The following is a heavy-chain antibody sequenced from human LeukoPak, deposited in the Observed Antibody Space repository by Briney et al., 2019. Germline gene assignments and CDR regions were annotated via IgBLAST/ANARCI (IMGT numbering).Heavy chain of an antibody. J-gene: IGHJ6*02. CDR3: AKAPRIAAGPWNSKPDYYYGMDV. CDR2: ISGSGDNT. CDR1: GFTFSSYA. D-gene: IGHD6-25*01. Sequence: GGSLRLSCAASGFTFSSYAMSWVRQAPGKGLEWVSGISGSGDNTYYADSVKGRFTISRDNSKNTLYLQMNSLRAEDTAVYYCAKAPRIAAGPWNSKPDYYYGMDVWGQGTTVTVSS. V-gene: IGHV3-23*01.